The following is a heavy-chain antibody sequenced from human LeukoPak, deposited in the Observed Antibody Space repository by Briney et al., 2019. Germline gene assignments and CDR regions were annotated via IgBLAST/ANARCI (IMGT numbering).Heavy chain of an antibody. J-gene: IGHJ4*02. CDR1: GFTFTSFY. D-gene: IGHD6-13*01. V-gene: IGHV3-7*01. CDR3: AREVAVGIGAYNF. CDR2: INLDRSDK. Sequence: GGSLRLSCAASGFTFTSFYMSWVRQAPGKGLEWVANINLDRSDKYYVDSVKGRFTISRDNAKNSLYLQMNSLWAEDTSVYYCAREVAVGIGAYNFWGQGTLVTVSS.